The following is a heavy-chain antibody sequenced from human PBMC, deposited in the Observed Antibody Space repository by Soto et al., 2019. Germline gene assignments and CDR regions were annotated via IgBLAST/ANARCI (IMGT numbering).Heavy chain of an antibody. V-gene: IGHV4-39*01. D-gene: IGHD6-19*01. J-gene: IGHJ4*02. Sequence: QLQLQESGPGLVKPSDTLSLTCTVSGASIRSSAYSWGWIRQPPGKGLEWIGTMSYSGSAHYSPSLTSRLIRSVAPSKNQWSLKVRSVTAADTALYYCARHAPYKSGWANRIDSWGQGTLVTVSS. CDR2: MSYSGSA. CDR1: GASIRSSAYS. CDR3: ARHAPYKSGWANRIDS.